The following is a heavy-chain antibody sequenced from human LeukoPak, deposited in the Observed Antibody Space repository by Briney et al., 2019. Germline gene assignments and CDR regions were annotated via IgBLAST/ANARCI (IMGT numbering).Heavy chain of an antibody. J-gene: IGHJ6*02. CDR1: GGSISSYY. D-gene: IGHD4-11*01. V-gene: IGHV4-59*06. Sequence: PSETLSLTCTVSGGSISSYYWSWIRQHPGKGLEWIGYIYYSGSTYYNPSLKSRVTISVDTSKNQFSLKLSSVTAADTAVYYCARVYLDYLYGMDVWGQGTTVTVSS. CDR3: ARVYLDYLYGMDV. CDR2: IYYSGST.